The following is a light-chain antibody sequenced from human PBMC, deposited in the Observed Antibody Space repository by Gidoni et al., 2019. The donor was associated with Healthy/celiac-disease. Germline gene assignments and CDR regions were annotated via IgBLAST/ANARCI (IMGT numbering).Light chain of an antibody. J-gene: IGKJ2*01. V-gene: IGKV4-1*01. CDR1: QSVFYSSNDRNF. Sequence: DIVITQSPDALAVALGETATINCKSSQSVFYSSNDRNFLAWYQQKPGQPPKLLLYWASTRASGVPDRFTGSGSGTDLTLTISSLQAEDVAVYYCQPYYSTPYTFGQGTKLEIK. CDR2: WAS. CDR3: QPYYSTPYT.